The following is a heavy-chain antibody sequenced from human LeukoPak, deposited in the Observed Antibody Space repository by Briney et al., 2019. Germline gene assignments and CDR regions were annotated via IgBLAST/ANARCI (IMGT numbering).Heavy chain of an antibody. J-gene: IGHJ4*02. V-gene: IGHV3-30*18. CDR1: GFTFSSYG. Sequence: PGGSLRLSCAASGFTFSSYGMHWVRQAPGKGLEWVAVISYDGSNKYYADSVKGRFTISRDNSKNTLYLQMNSLRAEDTAVYYCAKDRGPGPPYSSSPFDYWGQGTLVTVSS. CDR3: AKDRGPGPPYSSSPFDY. D-gene: IGHD6-6*01. CDR2: ISYDGSNK.